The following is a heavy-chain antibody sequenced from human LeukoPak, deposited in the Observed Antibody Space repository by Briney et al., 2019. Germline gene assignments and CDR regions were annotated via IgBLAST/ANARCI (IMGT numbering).Heavy chain of an antibody. V-gene: IGHV3-21*04. CDR3: VRDADGGNSWFDT. J-gene: IGHJ5*02. CDR1: GFTFSSYS. Sequence: GGSLRLSCAASGFTFSSYSMNWVRQAPGKGLEWVSSISSSSSYIYYADSVKGRFTISRDNAKNSLYPQMNSLRAEDTALYYCVRDADGGNSWFDTWGQGTLVTVSS. CDR2: ISSSSSYI. D-gene: IGHD4-23*01.